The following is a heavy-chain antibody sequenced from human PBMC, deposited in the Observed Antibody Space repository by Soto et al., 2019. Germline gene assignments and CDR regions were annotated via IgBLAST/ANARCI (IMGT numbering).Heavy chain of an antibody. V-gene: IGHV4-39*01. J-gene: IGHJ6*03. Sequence: SETLSLTCTVSGGSISSSSYYWGWIRQPPGKGLEWIGSIYYSGSTYYNPSLKSRVTISVDTSKNQFSLKLSSVTAADTAVYYCARTEPYYYYMDVWGKGTTVTVSS. CDR2: IYYSGST. CDR1: GGSISSSSYY. CDR3: ARTEPYYYYMDV.